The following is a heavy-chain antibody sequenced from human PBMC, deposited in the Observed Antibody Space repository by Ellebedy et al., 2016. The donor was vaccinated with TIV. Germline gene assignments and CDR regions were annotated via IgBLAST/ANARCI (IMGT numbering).Heavy chain of an antibody. V-gene: IGHV3-30*02. J-gene: IGHJ4*02. CDR1: GYPFTSFG. CDR2: IRYDGGLQ. D-gene: IGHD2-15*01. Sequence: PGGSLRLSCAASGYPFTSFGMSWVRQAPGKGLEWVAFIRYDGGLQYYADSVKGRFTISRDVSMNTLYLQMDSLRPEDTAVYYCAKKAPYCSSGNCPGPSDYWGQGTLVTVSA. CDR3: AKKAPYCSSGNCPGPSDY.